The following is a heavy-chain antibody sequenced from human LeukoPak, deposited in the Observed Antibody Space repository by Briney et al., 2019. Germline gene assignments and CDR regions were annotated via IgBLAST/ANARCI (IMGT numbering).Heavy chain of an antibody. CDR2: IYYTGTT. CDR1: GGSISNYY. CDR3: ARGYDIDV. Sequence: SETLSLTCTVSGGSISNYYWSWIRQPPGKALEWIGYIYYTGTTKYNPSLKSRATISLDTSKNQFSLKLTSVTAAGTALFFCARGYDIDVWGQGTTVTVSS. J-gene: IGHJ6*02. V-gene: IGHV4-59*01.